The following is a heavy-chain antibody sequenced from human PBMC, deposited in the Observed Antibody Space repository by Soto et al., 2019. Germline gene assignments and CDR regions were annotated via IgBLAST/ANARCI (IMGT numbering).Heavy chain of an antibody. CDR2: IYYSGST. CDR3: ARVRWEAYDFWSGYFTKGIFDY. CDR1: GGSISSYY. D-gene: IGHD3-3*01. V-gene: IGHV4-59*13. Sequence: SETLSLTCTVSGGSISSYYWSWIRQPPGKGLEWIGYIYYSGSTNYNPSLKSRVTISVDTSKNQFSLKLSSVTAADTAVYYCARVRWEAYDFWSGYFTKGIFDYWGQGTRVTVSS. J-gene: IGHJ4*02.